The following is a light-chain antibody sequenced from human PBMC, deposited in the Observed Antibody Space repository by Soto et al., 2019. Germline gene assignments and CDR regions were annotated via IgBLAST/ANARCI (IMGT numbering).Light chain of an antibody. CDR2: DAS. J-gene: IGKJ5*01. V-gene: IGKV3-11*01. CDR3: QQRTNWPT. CDR1: QSVSSY. Sequence: EIVLTHSPATLSLSPWERATLSSGASQSVSSYLAWYQQKPGQAPRLLIYDASNRATGIPARFSGSGSGTDFTLTISSLEPEDFAVYYCQQRTNWPTFGQGTRLEI.